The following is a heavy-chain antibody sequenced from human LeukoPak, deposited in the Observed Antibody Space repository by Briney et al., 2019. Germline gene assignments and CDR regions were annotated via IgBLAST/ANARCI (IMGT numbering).Heavy chain of an antibody. V-gene: IGHV4-4*02. CDR3: ARSSVAHREYFDY. J-gene: IGHJ4*02. CDR2: TYHSGST. D-gene: IGHD6-19*01. CDR1: GGSISSSTW. Sequence: SGTLSLTCAVSGGSISSSTWWSWVRQTPEKGLEWIGETYHSGSTNYNPSLKSRVTKNEFSLKLSSVTAADTAAYYCARSSVAHREYFDYWGLGTLVTVSS.